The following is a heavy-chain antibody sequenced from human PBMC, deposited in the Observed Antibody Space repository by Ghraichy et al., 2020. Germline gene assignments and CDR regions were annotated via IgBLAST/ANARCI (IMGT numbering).Heavy chain of an antibody. CDR2: IKSNTDGGTT. J-gene: IGHJ3*02. D-gene: IGHD1-26*01. V-gene: IGHV3-15*01. CDR1: GFTFSKAW. Sequence: GGSLRLSCTASGFTFSKAWMRWVRQAPGKGLEWVGLIKSNTDGGTTDYAAPVKGRFTISRDDSKNTLFLQMNSLKTEDTAVYYCTTGSPLYSGSYLDAFEIWGQGTRVTVSS. CDR3: TTGSPLYSGSYLDAFEI.